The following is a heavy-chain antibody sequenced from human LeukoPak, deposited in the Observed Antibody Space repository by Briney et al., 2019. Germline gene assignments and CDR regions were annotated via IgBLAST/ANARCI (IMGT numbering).Heavy chain of an antibody. V-gene: IGHV4-34*01. CDR3: ARPPPYYYDSSGYYWYFDL. D-gene: IGHD3-22*01. Sequence: SETLSLTCAVYGGSFSGYYWSWIRQPPGKGLEWIGEINHSGSTNYNPSLKSRVTISVDTSKNQFSLKLSSVTAADTAVYYCARPPPYYYDSSGYYWYFDLWGRGTLVTVSS. CDR2: INHSGST. CDR1: GGSFSGYY. J-gene: IGHJ2*01.